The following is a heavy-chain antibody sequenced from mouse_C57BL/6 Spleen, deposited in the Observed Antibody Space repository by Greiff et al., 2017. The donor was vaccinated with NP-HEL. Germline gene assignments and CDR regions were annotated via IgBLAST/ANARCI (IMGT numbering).Heavy chain of an antibody. D-gene: IGHD1-1*01. CDR1: GYSITSDY. CDR2: ISYSGST. J-gene: IGHJ1*03. V-gene: IGHV3-8*01. CDR3: ARFPNYYGSSLSYWYFDV. Sequence: EVMLVESGPGLAKPSQTLSLTCSVTGYSITSDYWNWIRKFPGNKLEYMGYISYSGSTYYNPSLKSRISITRDTSKNQYYLQLNSVTTEDTATYYCARFPNYYGSSLSYWYFDVWGTGTTVTVSS.